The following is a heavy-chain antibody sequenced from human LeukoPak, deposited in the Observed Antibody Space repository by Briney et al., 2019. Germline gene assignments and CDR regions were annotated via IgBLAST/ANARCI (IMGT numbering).Heavy chain of an antibody. CDR1: GYTFTGHY. J-gene: IGHJ4*02. D-gene: IGHD1-7*01. CDR2: INPNSGGT. Sequence: GASVKLSCKASGYTFTGHYMHWVRQAPGQGLEWMGWINPNSGGTNYAQKFQGRVTMTRDTSISTAYMELSRLRSVDTGVYYCARFDWNYPFDYWGQGTLVTVSS. CDR3: ARFDWNYPFDY. V-gene: IGHV1-2*02.